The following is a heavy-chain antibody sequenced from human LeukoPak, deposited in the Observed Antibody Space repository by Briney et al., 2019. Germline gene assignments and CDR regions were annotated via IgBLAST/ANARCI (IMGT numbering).Heavy chain of an antibody. J-gene: IGHJ5*02. CDR3: ARDMAAAGAVWFDP. CDR1: GYTFTGYY. CDR2: INPNSGGT. D-gene: IGHD6-13*01. V-gene: IGHV1-2*06. Sequence: ASVKVSCKASGYTFTGYYMHWARQAPGQGLEWMGRINPNSGGTNYAQKFQGRVTMTRDTSISTAYMELSRLRSDDTAVYYCARDMAAAGAVWFDPWGQGTLVTVSS.